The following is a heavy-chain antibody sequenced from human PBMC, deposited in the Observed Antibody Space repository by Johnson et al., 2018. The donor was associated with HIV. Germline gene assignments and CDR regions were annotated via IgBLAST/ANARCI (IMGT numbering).Heavy chain of an antibody. J-gene: IGHJ3*02. D-gene: IGHD2-15*01. V-gene: IGHV3-66*01. CDR1: GFTFSDYY. CDR3: ARDQRGLDAFDI. Sequence: VQLVESGGGLVKPGGSLRLSCAASGFTFSDYYMSWIRQAPGKGLEWVSVIYSGGSTYYADSVKGRFTISRDNSKNTLYLQMNSLRAEDTAVYYCARDQRGLDAFDIWGQGTMVTVSS. CDR2: IYSGGST.